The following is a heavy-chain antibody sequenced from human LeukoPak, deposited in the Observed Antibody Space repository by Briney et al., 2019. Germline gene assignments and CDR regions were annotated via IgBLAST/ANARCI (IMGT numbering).Heavy chain of an antibody. V-gene: IGHV1-2*02. D-gene: IGHD3-22*01. CDR3: ARPYYDSSAYYHGAFDI. CDR1: GYTFTDYY. Sequence: ASVKVSCKASGYTFTDYYMHWVRQAPGQGLEWMGWMNPNSGGTNYAQKFQGRVTMTRDTSISTAYMELSRLRSDDTAVYYCARPYYDSSAYYHGAFDIWGQGTMVTVSS. CDR2: MNPNSGGT. J-gene: IGHJ3*02.